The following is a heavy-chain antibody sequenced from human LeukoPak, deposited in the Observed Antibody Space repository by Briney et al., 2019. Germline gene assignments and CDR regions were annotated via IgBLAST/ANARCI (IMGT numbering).Heavy chain of an antibody. D-gene: IGHD1-7*01. CDR2: INSDGSST. V-gene: IGHV3-74*01. CDR3: ARRTFPNDAFDV. Sequence: QPGESLRLSCAASGFTFSNYLMHWVRQVPGKGLVWVSRINSDGSSTSYADSVKGRFTISRDNAKNSLYLQMNSLRAEDTAVYYCARRTFPNDAFDVWGQGTVVTVSS. J-gene: IGHJ3*01. CDR1: GFTFSNYL.